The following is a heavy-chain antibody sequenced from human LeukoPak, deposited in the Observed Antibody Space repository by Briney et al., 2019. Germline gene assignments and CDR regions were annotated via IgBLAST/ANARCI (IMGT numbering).Heavy chain of an antibody. CDR3: ARDANYGGDGYSNLRAFDI. Sequence: ASVKVSCKASGYTFTGYYMHWVRQAPGQGLEWMGWINTNTGGPTYAQGVTGRFVFSLDISVSTAYLHINSLEAEDTAVYYCARDANYGGDGYSNLRAFDIWGQGTMVTVSS. CDR2: INTNTGGP. CDR1: GYTFTGYY. V-gene: IGHV7-4-1*02. D-gene: IGHD2-21*01. J-gene: IGHJ3*02.